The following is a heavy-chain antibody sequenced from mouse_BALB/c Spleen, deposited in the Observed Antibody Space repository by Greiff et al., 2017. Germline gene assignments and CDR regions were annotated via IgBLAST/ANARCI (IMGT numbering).Heavy chain of an antibody. J-gene: IGHJ4*01. V-gene: IGHV2-9*02. D-gene: IGHD2-4*01. Sequence: VKLMESGPGLVAPAQSLSITCTVSGFSLTSYGVHWVRQPPGKGLEWLGVIWAGGSTNYNSALMSRLSISKDNSKTQVFLKMNSLQTDNTAMYYCAGEGDYDGGNAMDYWGQGTSVTVSS. CDR2: IWAGGST. CDR3: AGEGDYDGGNAMDY. CDR1: GFSLTSYG.